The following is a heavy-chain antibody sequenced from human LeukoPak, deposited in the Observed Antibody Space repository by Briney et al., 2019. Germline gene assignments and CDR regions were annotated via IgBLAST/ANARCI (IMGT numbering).Heavy chain of an antibody. CDR3: ARSGSYGHFDY. D-gene: IGHD3-10*01. CDR2: ISYDGSNK. CDR1: GFTFSSYG. J-gene: IGHJ4*02. Sequence: GGSLRLSCAASGFTFSSYGMHWVRQAPGKGLEWVAVISYDGSNKYYADSVKGRFTISRDNSKNTLYLQMNSLRAEDTAVYYCARSGSYGHFDYWAREPWSPSPQ. V-gene: IGHV3-30*03.